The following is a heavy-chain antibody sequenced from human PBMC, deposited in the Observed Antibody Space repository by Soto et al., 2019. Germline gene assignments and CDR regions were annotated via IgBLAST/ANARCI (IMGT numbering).Heavy chain of an antibody. CDR1: GGSISSGDYY. D-gene: IGHD4-17*01. CDR3: ARYHDYGGNSFDY. V-gene: IGHV4-30-4*01. CDR2: IYYSGST. Sequence: SETLSLTCTVSGGSISSGDYYWSWIRQPPGKGLEWIGYIYYSGSTYYNPSLKSRVTISVDTSKNQFSLKLSSVTAADTAVYYCARYHDYGGNSFDYWGQGTLVTVS. J-gene: IGHJ4*02.